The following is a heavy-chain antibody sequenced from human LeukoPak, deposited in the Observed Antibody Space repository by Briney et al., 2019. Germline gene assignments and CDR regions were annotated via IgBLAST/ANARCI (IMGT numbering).Heavy chain of an antibody. CDR3: ARDTKNFRMVAAGTGY. D-gene: IGHD6-13*01. Sequence: GGSLRLSCVGSGFIFSRYWMSWVRQAPGKGLEWVANIKQDGSERYYVDSVKGRFTISRDNANNSLYLQMNSLRAEDTAVYYCARDTKNFRMVAAGTGYWGQGTLVTVSS. V-gene: IGHV3-7*01. CDR2: IKQDGSER. J-gene: IGHJ4*02. CDR1: GFIFSRYW.